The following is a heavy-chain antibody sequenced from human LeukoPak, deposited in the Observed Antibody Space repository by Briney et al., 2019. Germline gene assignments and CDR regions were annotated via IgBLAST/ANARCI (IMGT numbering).Heavy chain of an antibody. CDR3: ARDRLWFGEFPDAFDI. V-gene: IGHV3-74*01. Sequence: PGGSLRLSCAASGFTFSSYWMHWVRQAPGKGLVWVSRINSDGSSTSYADSVKDRFTISRDNAKNTLYLQMNSLRAEDTAVYYCARDRLWFGEFPDAFDIWGQGTMVTVSS. D-gene: IGHD3-10*01. CDR1: GFTFSSYW. J-gene: IGHJ3*02. CDR2: INSDGSST.